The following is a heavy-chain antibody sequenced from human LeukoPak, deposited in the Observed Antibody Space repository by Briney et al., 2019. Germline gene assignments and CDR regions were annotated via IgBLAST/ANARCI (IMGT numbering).Heavy chain of an antibody. CDR2: ISGSGGGT. D-gene: IGHD6-19*01. CDR3: ASRIAVAGTIIPFDY. Sequence: GGSLRLSCAASGFTFSSYAMSWVRQAPGKGLEWVSAISGSGGGTYYADSVKGRFTISRDNSKNTLYLQMNSLRAEDTAVYYCASRIAVAGTIIPFDYWGQGTLVTVSS. CDR1: GFTFSSYA. J-gene: IGHJ4*02. V-gene: IGHV3-23*01.